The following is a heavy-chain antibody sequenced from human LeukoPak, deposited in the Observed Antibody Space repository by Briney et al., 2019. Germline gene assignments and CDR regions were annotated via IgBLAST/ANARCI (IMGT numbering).Heavy chain of an antibody. CDR2: INPNSGDT. V-gene: IGHV1-2*02. J-gene: IGHJ4*02. CDR1: GYTFTGYY. D-gene: IGHD3-16*01. Sequence: ASVKVSCKASGYTFTGYYMHWVRQAPGQGLEWMGWINPNSGDTNYAQKFQGRVTMTRDTSISTAYMELSRLRSDDTAVYYCASGLGVPNYDYWGQGTLVTVSS. CDR3: ASGLGVPNYDY.